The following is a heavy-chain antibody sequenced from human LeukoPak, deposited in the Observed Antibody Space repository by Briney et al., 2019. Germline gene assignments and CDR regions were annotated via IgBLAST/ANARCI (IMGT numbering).Heavy chain of an antibody. Sequence: GGSLRLSCAASGFTFSSYSMNWVRQAPGKGLEWVSSISSSSSYIYYADSVKGRFTISRDNSKNTLYLQMNSLRAEDTAVYYCAKLRGFGELHHFDYWGQGTLVTVSS. J-gene: IGHJ4*02. CDR3: AKLRGFGELHHFDY. CDR1: GFTFSSYS. V-gene: IGHV3-21*04. D-gene: IGHD3-10*01. CDR2: ISSSSSYI.